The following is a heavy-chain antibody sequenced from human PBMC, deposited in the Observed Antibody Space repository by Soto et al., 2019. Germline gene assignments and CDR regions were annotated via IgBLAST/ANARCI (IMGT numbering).Heavy chain of an antibody. J-gene: IGHJ4*02. CDR2: INSGSSVT. D-gene: IGHD2-15*01. V-gene: IGHV3-48*04. CDR1: GFTFSSFG. CDR3: ARDEEGGREFDY. Sequence: EVQLVESGGDLVQPGGSLRLTCAASGFTFSSFGMTWVRQAPGRGLEWVSRINSGSSVTLYADSVKGRVTISRDNSKNSVYLGMNRLRAEHTAVYYGARDEEGGREFDYWGQGSLVTVSS.